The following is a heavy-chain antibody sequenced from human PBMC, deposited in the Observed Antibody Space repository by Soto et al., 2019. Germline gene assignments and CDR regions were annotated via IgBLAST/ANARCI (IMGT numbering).Heavy chain of an antibody. V-gene: IGHV1-69*13. CDR2: IIPIFGTA. Sequence: SVKVSCKASGGTFSSCAISWVRQAPGQGLEWMGGIIPIFGTANYAQKFQGRVTITADESTSTAYMELSSLRSEDTAVYYCARSSGWYGWFDPWGQGTLVTVSS. CDR3: ARSSGWYGWFDP. D-gene: IGHD6-19*01. CDR1: GGTFSSCA. J-gene: IGHJ5*02.